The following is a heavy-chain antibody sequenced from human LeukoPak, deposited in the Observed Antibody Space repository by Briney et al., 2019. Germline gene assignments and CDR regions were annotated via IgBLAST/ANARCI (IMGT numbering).Heavy chain of an antibody. CDR3: ARYCSSASCHSWGAFDI. D-gene: IGHD2-2*01. V-gene: IGHV1-2*02. Sequence: GASVKVSCKASGYTFTGYYMRWVRQAPGQGLEWMGWINPNSGCTNYAQKFQGRVTMTRDTSSSTAYIELSRLRSDDTAVYYCARYCSSASCHSWGAFDIWGQGKMVTVSS. J-gene: IGHJ3*02. CDR1: GYTFTGYY. CDR2: INPNSGCT.